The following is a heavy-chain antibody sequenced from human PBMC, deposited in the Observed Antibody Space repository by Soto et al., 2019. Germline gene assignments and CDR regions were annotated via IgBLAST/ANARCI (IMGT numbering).Heavy chain of an antibody. Sequence: GGSPGLSCVASGFTVSSNYMSWVRQAPGKGLEWVSVLYTGGSTYYADSVKGRFTISRDSSKNTLYLQMNSLRAEDTAVYYCSRAPPWASPNYFVYWGQGTLVTVSS. V-gene: IGHV3-53*01. CDR1: GFTVSSNY. J-gene: IGHJ4*02. CDR2: LYTGGST. D-gene: IGHD7-27*01. CDR3: SRAPPWASPNYFVY.